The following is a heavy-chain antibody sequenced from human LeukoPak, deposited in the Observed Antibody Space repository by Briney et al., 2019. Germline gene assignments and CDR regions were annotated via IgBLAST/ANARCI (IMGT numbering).Heavy chain of an antibody. CDR3: AKDSLSGYSAFQH. V-gene: IGHV3-9*01. D-gene: IGHD3-22*01. J-gene: IGHJ1*01. CDR1: GFTFDDYA. CDR2: ISWNSGSI. Sequence: GGSLRLSCAASGFTFDDYAMHWVRQAPGKGLEWVSGISWNSGSIGYADSVKGRFTVSRDNAKNSLYLQMNSLRAEDTALYYCAKDSLSGYSAFQHWGQGTLVTVSS.